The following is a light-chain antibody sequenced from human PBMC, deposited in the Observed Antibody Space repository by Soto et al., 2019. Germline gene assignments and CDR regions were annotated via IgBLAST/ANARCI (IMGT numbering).Light chain of an antibody. J-gene: IGKJ1*01. CDR3: QQTSQTPKT. Sequence: EIVLTQSPGTLSLSPGQRATLSCRASQSVSSSSLAWYQQRPGQAPRLLIYGASRRATGIPDRFSGSGSGTDFTLTISRLEPEDFATYYCQQTSQTPKTFGQGTKVDIK. CDR1: QSVSSSS. CDR2: GAS. V-gene: IGKV3-20*01.